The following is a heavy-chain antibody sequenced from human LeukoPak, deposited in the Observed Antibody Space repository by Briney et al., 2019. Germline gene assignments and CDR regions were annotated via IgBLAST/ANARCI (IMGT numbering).Heavy chain of an antibody. J-gene: IGHJ2*01. CDR3: ARYGRTWYFDL. Sequence: WETLSLTCTVSGDSISSYSWSWIRQPPGKGLEWIGYISYSGSTIYNPCLKSRLTISVDTSKNQFSLKLTSVTAADTAVYYCARYGRTWYFDLWGRGTLVTVSS. D-gene: IGHD1-26*01. CDR1: GDSISSYS. V-gene: IGHV4-59*01. CDR2: ISYSGST.